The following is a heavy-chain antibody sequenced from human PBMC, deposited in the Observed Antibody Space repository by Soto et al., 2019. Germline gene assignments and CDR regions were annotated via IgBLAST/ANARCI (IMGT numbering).Heavy chain of an antibody. D-gene: IGHD3-16*01. CDR2: ITGGGDSI. Sequence: EVHLLESGGGLVQPGGTLRLSCAASGFTFSNYAVSWVRQAPEKGLEWVSGITGGGDSIYYADSVKGRFTISRDNSNNMLYLQMNSLRAEDTAVYYCAQDWGGVTTFWYFDLWGRGTLVSVSS. J-gene: IGHJ2*01. CDR3: AQDWGGVTTFWYFDL. V-gene: IGHV3-23*01. CDR1: GFTFSNYA.